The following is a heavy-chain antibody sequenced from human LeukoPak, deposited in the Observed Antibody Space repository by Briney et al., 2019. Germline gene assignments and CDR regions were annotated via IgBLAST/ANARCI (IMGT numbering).Heavy chain of an antibody. CDR3: AKSGLYSDYDFFDY. V-gene: IGHV3-23*01. CDR1: GFTFSNYA. D-gene: IGHD5-12*01. CDR2: ISGSGDST. Sequence: GGSLRLSCAASGFTFSNYAMSWVRQAPGKGLEWVSSISGSGDSTYYADSVKGRFTISRDNSKNTLYLQMNSLRAEDTAVYYCAKSGLYSDYDFFDYWGQGTLVTVSS. J-gene: IGHJ4*02.